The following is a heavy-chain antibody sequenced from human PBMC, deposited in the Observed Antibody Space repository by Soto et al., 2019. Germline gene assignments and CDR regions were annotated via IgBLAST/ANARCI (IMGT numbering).Heavy chain of an antibody. D-gene: IGHD1-26*01. V-gene: IGHV3-74*01. CDR3: ATLATGSYNWFDP. CDR2: INGDGTTT. J-gene: IGHJ5*02. Sequence: GSLRLSCAASGFTFNNYWMHWVRQTPGKGLVWVSRINGDGTTTTYADSVKGRFTISRDNAKNTLYLQMNSLRAEDTAVYYCATLATGSYNWFDPWGQGTLVTVSS. CDR1: GFTFNNYW.